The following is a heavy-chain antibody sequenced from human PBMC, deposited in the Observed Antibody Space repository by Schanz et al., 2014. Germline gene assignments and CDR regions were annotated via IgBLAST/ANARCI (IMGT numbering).Heavy chain of an antibody. Sequence: EVQLVESGGGLVQPGGSLRLSCAASGFTFSSYCINWVRQAPGKGLEWVANINQDGSEKYYVDSVKGRFTISRDNAKNSLYLQMNGLRAEDTAVFYCARDGAELYYFDDWGQGTLVNVSS. J-gene: IGHJ4*02. CDR2: INQDGSEK. V-gene: IGHV3-7*01. CDR1: GFTFSSYC. CDR3: ARDGAELYYFDD. D-gene: IGHD1-1*01.